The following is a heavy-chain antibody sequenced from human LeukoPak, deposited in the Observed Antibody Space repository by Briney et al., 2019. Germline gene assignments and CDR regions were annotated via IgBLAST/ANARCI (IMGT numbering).Heavy chain of an antibody. CDR3: ARVAYYYDSSGFAHDAFDI. V-gene: IGHV4-38-2*01. CDR1: GFTFSSYW. Sequence: PGGSLRLSCAASGFTFSSYWMSWIRQPPGKGLEWIGSIYHSGSTYYNPSLKSRVTISVDTSKNQFSLKLSSVTAADTAVYYCARVAYYYDSSGFAHDAFDIWGQGTMVTVSS. CDR2: IYHSGST. D-gene: IGHD3-22*01. J-gene: IGHJ3*02.